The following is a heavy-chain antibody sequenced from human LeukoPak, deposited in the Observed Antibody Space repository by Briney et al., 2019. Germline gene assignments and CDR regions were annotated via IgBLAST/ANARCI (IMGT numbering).Heavy chain of an antibody. V-gene: IGHV3-66*01. CDR2: IYSGGST. D-gene: IGHD3-9*01. CDR1: GFTVSSNY. CDR3: AKDLDILTGLYYYYAMDV. Sequence: GGSLRLSCAASGFTVSSNYMSWVRQAPGKGLEWVSVIYSGGSTYYADSVKGRFTISRDNSKNTLYLQMNSLRAEDTAVYYCAKDLDILTGLYYYYAMDVWGQGTTVTVSS. J-gene: IGHJ6*02.